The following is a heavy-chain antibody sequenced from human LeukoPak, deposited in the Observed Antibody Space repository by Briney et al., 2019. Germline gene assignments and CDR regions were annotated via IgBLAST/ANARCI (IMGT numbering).Heavy chain of an antibody. J-gene: IGHJ4*02. D-gene: IGHD3-22*01. Sequence: GGSLRLSCAASGFTFSSYAMHWVRQAPGKGLERVAVISYDGSNKYYADSVKGRFTISRDNSKNTLYLQMNSLRAEDTAVYYCARDSSIVVVITSDFDYWGQGTLVTVSS. V-gene: IGHV3-30-3*01. CDR3: ARDSSIVVVITSDFDY. CDR2: ISYDGSNK. CDR1: GFTFSSYA.